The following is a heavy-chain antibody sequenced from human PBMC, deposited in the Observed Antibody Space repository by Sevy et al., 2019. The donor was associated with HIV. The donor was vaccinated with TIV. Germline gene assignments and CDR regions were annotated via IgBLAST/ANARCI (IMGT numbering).Heavy chain of an antibody. CDR3: ARDSALGGVDV. Sequence: SETLSLTCTVSGGSISSYYWSWIRQPPGKGLEWLGYIYYSGSTNYNPSLKSRVTISVDTSKNQFSLKLSSVTAADTAVYYCARDSALGGVDVWGQGTTVTVSS. CDR2: IYYSGST. D-gene: IGHD7-27*01. V-gene: IGHV4-59*01. J-gene: IGHJ6*02. CDR1: GGSISSYY.